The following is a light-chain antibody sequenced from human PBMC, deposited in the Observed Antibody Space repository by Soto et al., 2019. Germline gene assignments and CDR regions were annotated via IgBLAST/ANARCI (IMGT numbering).Light chain of an antibody. CDR1: SSNIGSNT. CDR2: SNN. V-gene: IGLV1-44*01. J-gene: IGLJ2*01. CDR3: AAWDDTLNGVV. Sequence: QSVLTQPPSASGTPGQRVTISCSGSSSNIGSNTVNWYQQLPGTAPKLLIYSNNQRPSGVPDRFSGSKSGTSASLAISGLQFENGADYSCAAWDDTLNGVVFGGGPKLPVL.